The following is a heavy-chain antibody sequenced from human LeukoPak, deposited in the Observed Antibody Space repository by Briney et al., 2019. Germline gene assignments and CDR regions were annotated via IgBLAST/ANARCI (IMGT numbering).Heavy chain of an antibody. V-gene: IGHV3-7*01. D-gene: IGHD2-21*02. J-gene: IGHJ4*02. CDR2: IRPDGSEQ. CDR3: WGRDCSRSPWAY. CDR1: GFPFSSYL. Sequence: PGGSLRLSCAASGFPFSSYLMKWVRQTPGRGLEWLANIRPDGSEQYYVDSVRGRFTISRDNAKNSVYLDMNNLRVDDTGGYYCWGRDCSRSPWAYWGQGTLVSVSS.